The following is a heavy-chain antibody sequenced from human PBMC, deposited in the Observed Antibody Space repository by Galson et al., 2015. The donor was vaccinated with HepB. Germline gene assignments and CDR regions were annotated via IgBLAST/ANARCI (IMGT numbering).Heavy chain of an antibody. Sequence: SVKVSCKASGYTFTSYGISWVRQAPGQGLEWMGWISAYNGNTNYAQKLQGRVTMTTDTSTSTAYMELRSLRSDDTAVYYCARDRSSSWYVPGYYYYYYGMDVWGQGTTVTVSS. V-gene: IGHV1-18*01. CDR3: ARDRSSSWYVPGYYYYYYGMDV. CDR1: GYTFTSYG. J-gene: IGHJ6*02. D-gene: IGHD6-13*01. CDR2: ISAYNGNT.